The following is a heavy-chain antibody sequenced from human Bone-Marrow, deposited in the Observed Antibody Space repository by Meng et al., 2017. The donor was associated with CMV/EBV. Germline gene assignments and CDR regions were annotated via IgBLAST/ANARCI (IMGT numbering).Heavy chain of an antibody. Sequence: YGGSCSGYYWSWISQPPGKGLEWIGEINHSGSTNYNPSLKSRVTISVDTSKNQFSLKLSSVTAADTAVYYCARLRVRGVILRAYYFDYWGQGTLVTVSS. D-gene: IGHD3-10*01. J-gene: IGHJ4*02. CDR1: GGSCSGYY. V-gene: IGHV4-34*01. CDR2: INHSGST. CDR3: ARLRVRGVILRAYYFDY.